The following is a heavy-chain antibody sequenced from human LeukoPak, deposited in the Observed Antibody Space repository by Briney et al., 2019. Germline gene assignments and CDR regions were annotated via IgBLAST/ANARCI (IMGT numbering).Heavy chain of an antibody. CDR2: FYGSGTT. CDR1: GFTVSSKY. D-gene: IGHD6-13*01. V-gene: IGHV3-53*01. CDR3: ASRGEYSSSWYGMDV. J-gene: IGHJ6*02. Sequence: QAGGSRRLSCVVSGFTVSSKYMTWVRQAPGKGLEWVSVFYGSGTTNYADSVKGRFIISRDNSKNTLYLQMNSLRAEDTAVYYCASRGEYSSSWYGMDVWGQGTTVTVSS.